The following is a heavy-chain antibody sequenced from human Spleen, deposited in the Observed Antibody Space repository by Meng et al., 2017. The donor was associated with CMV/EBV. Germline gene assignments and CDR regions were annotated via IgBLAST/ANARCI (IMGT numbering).Heavy chain of an antibody. V-gene: IGHV1-2*02. CDR1: GYTFAAYY. D-gene: IGHD2-2*01. CDR3: ARGRTSSPGDY. Sequence: CKASGYTFAAYYIHWVRQAPGQGLEWMGWINPSTGGTNYAQKFRGRVTMTRETSINTAYLDLNSLLPDVTAVYFCARGRTSSPGDYWGQGTLVTVSS. J-gene: IGHJ4*02. CDR2: INPSTGGT.